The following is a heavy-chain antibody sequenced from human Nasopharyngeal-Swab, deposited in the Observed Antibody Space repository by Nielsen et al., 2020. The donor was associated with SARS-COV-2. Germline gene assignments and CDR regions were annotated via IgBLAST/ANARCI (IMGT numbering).Heavy chain of an antibody. Sequence: PGKGLEWVSLISGDGDSASYRDSVEGRFTISRENNKNSLYLQMNSLTVEDTALYYCAKPFWSGYYSGDSFDFWGQGTMVTVSS. V-gene: IGHV3-43*01. CDR3: AKPFWSGYYSGDSFDF. J-gene: IGHJ3*01. D-gene: IGHD3-3*01. CDR2: ISGDGDSA.